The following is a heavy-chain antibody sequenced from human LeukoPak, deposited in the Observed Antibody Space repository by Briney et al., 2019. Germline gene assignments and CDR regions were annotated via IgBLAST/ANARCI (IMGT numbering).Heavy chain of an antibody. V-gene: IGHV4-39*01. J-gene: IGHJ4*02. CDR1: GGSISSSNYY. Sequence: PSETLSLTCTVSGGSISSSNYYWGWIRQPPGKGLEWIGSIYYSGSTYYNPSLKSRVTISVDTSKNQFSLKPSSVTAADTAVYYCATYGGNSGLDYWGQGTLVTVSS. CDR3: ATYGGNSGLDY. CDR2: IYYSGST. D-gene: IGHD4-23*01.